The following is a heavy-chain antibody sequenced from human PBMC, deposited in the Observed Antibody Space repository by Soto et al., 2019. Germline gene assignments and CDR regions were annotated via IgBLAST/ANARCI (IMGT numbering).Heavy chain of an antibody. V-gene: IGHV2-70*01. Sequence: SGPTLVNPTQTLTLTCTFSGFSLSTSGMCVSWIRQPPGKALEWLALIDWDDDKYYSTSLKTRLTISKDTSKNQVVLTMTNMDPVDTATYYCARIRDGRGAAAGSLDYWGQGTLVTVSS. J-gene: IGHJ4*02. CDR3: ARIRDGRGAAAGSLDY. CDR2: IDWDDDK. D-gene: IGHD6-13*01. CDR1: GFSLSTSGMC.